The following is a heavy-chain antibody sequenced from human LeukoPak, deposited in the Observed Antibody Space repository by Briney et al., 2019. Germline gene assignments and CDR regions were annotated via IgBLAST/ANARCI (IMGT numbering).Heavy chain of an antibody. CDR1: GGTFSSYA. Sequence: ASVKVSCKASGGTFSSYAISWVRQAPGQGLEWMGRIIPILGIANYAQKFQGRVTITADKSISTAYLQWGSLKASDTAIYFCASRGAYGDYLRLNLWGQGTMVTVSS. CDR3: ASRGAYGDYLRLNL. D-gene: IGHD4-17*01. CDR2: IIPILGIA. J-gene: IGHJ3*01. V-gene: IGHV1-69*04.